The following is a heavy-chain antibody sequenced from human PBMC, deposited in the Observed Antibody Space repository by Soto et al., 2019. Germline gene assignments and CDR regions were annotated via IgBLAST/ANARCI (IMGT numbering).Heavy chain of an antibody. V-gene: IGHV1-69*13. D-gene: IGHD5-18*01. J-gene: IGHJ6*02. CDR1: GGTFSSYA. CDR2: IIPIFGTA. CDR3: ARSAGYSYGYVGYYGMDV. Sequence: XVKVSCKASGGTFSSYAIRWVRQAPGQCLEWMGVIIPIFGTANYAQKFQGRVTITADESTSTAYMELSSLRSEDTAVYYCARSAGYSYGYVGYYGMDVWGQGTTVTVSS.